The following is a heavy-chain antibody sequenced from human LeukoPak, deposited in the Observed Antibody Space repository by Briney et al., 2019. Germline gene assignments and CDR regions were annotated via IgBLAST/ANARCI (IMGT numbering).Heavy chain of an antibody. CDR2: IHNDSSGT. CDR3: ARHAPSDSSGWYYFDY. Sequence: PGGSLRLSCRASGFIFSDYWMHWVRQVPGKGLVWVSRIHNDSSGTAYADAVKGRYAISRDNAKNTLYLEMNSLRAEDTAVYYCARHAPSDSSGWYYFDYWDQGTLVIVSS. J-gene: IGHJ4*02. V-gene: IGHV3-74*01. CDR1: GFIFSDYW. D-gene: IGHD6-19*01.